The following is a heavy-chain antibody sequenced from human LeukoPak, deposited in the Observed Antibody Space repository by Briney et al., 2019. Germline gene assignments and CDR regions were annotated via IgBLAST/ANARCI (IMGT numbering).Heavy chain of an antibody. CDR3: ARSKLVAAAGTSPGFDY. D-gene: IGHD6-13*01. CDR2: INPNSGGT. Sequence: GASVKVSCKASGYTFTGYYMHWVRQAPGQGLEWMGWINPNSGGTNYAQKFQGRVTMTRDTSISTAYMELSRLRSDDTAVYYCARSKLVAAAGTSPGFDYWGQGTLVTVSS. CDR1: GYTFTGYY. J-gene: IGHJ4*02. V-gene: IGHV1-2*02.